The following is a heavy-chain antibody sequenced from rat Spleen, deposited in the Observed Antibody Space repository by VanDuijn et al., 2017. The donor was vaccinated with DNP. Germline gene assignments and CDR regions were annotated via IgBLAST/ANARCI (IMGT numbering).Heavy chain of an antibody. CDR3: ATHPPFDY. CDR1: GFTFSDYN. CDR2: IIYDGSRT. J-gene: IGHJ2*01. D-gene: IGHD3-1*01. V-gene: IGHV5S10*01. Sequence: EVQLVESGGGLVQPGRSLKLSCAASGFTFSDYNMAWVRQVPKKGLEWVAPIIYDGSRTYYRDSVKGRFTISRDNAKSTLYLQMDSLRSEDTATYYCATHPPFDYWGQGVMVTVSS.